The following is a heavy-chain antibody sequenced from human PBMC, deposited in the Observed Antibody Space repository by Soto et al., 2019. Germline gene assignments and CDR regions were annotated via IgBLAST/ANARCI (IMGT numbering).Heavy chain of an antibody. J-gene: IGHJ4*02. V-gene: IGHV3-23*01. D-gene: IGHD2-21*01. CDR2: VTGSGGQI. Sequence: GGSLRLSCVASGLTFSRYGMHWVREAPGKGLECVSGVTGSGGQIHYTGAEKGRFTRSKGNSKDTLYLQISSLRDEDTALYYCPTDAVYNDGLWLRDGWGQGT. CDR3: PTDAVYNDGLWLRDG. CDR1: GLTFSRYG.